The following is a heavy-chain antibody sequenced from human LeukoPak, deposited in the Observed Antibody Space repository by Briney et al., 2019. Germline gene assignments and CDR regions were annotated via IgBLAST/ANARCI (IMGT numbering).Heavy chain of an antibody. Sequence: GRSLRLSCAASGFTFSSYGMHWVRQAPGKGLEWVAVIWYDGSNKYYADSVKGRFTISRDNSKNTLYLQMNSLRAEDTAVYYCARADVDTAMVDYWDQGTLVTVSS. D-gene: IGHD5-18*01. CDR2: IWYDGSNK. V-gene: IGHV3-33*01. CDR1: GFTFSSYG. CDR3: ARADVDTAMVDY. J-gene: IGHJ4*02.